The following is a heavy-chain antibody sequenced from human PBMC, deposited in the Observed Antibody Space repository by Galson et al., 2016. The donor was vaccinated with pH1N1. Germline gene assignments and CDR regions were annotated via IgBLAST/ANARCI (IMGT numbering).Heavy chain of an antibody. D-gene: IGHD3/OR15-3a*01. CDR2: ISYTGIT. CDR1: GGSISSTSYY. Sequence: SETLSLTCGVSGGSISSTSYYWGWIRQPPGKGLEWIGSISYTGITYSNPALKSRITISVDTSTNQFSLEVSSVTSADTAVYFCARQGLGLRPLWYFDLWGRGTMVTVSS. CDR3: ARQGLGLRPLWYFDL. V-gene: IGHV4-39*01. J-gene: IGHJ2*01.